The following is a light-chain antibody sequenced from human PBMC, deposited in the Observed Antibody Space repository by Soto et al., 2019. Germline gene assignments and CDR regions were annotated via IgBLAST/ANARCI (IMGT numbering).Light chain of an antibody. CDR1: QRLSSNS. Sequence: EIVLTQSPGTLSLSPGETATLSCGASQRLSSNSLAWYQQRPGQAPRLLIYGASSRATGIPDRFSGSGSGTDFTLTISRLEPKDFAVYYCQQYGTSPYIFGQGTKLEIK. V-gene: IGKV3-20*01. CDR3: QQYGTSPYI. CDR2: GAS. J-gene: IGKJ2*01.